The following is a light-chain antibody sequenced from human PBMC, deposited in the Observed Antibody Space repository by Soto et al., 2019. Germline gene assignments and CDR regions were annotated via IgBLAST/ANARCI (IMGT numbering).Light chain of an antibody. J-gene: IGLJ3*02. CDR3: QTYVSSLNSWV. V-gene: IGLV1-40*01. CDR2: VNN. CDR1: SSNIGAGYA. Sequence: QSVLTQPPSVSGAPGQRVTISCTGGSSNIGAGYAVHWYQQLPGAAPKFLISVNNDRSSGVPERFSVSRSGTSASLAITGLQAEDEADYYCQTYVSSLNSWVFGGGTKLTVL.